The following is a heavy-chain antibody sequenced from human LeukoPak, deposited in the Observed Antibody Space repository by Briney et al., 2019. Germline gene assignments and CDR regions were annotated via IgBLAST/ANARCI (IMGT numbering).Heavy chain of an antibody. CDR1: GFTFSSYA. Sequence: GGSLRLYCAASGFTFSSYAMHWVRQAPGKGLEYVSAISSNGGSTYYASSVKGRFTISRDNSKNTLYLQMGSLRAEDMAVYYCARRDNSSGYEPWGQGTLVTVSS. J-gene: IGHJ5*02. V-gene: IGHV3-64*01. D-gene: IGHD3-22*01. CDR2: ISSNGGST. CDR3: ARRDNSSGYEP.